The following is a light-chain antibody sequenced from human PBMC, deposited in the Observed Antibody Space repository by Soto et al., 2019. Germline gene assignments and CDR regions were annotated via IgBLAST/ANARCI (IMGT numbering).Light chain of an antibody. Sequence: EIVLTQSPGTLSLSPGERATLSSRASQCVSSNYLAWYQQKPGQAPRPLIYGASSRATGIPDRFSGSGAGTDFTLTISRLESEDFAVYYCQQYGSSPWTFGQGTKVDIK. CDR1: QCVSSNY. CDR3: QQYGSSPWT. CDR2: GAS. V-gene: IGKV3-20*01. J-gene: IGKJ1*01.